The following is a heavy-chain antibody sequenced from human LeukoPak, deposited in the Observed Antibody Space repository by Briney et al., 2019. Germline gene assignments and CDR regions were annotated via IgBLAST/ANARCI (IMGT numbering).Heavy chain of an antibody. CDR3: AAGVRGVAIPSDY. CDR2: NIPIFDIA. D-gene: IGHD3-10*01. CDR1: GGTFSSYA. Sequence: SVKVSCKGSGGTFSSYAINWVRQAPGQGLEWMGRNIPIFDIANYADKFRGRVTLTADTSTNTAYMELSSLRSEDTAVYYCAAGVRGVAIPSDYWGQGTLVTVSS. J-gene: IGHJ4*02. V-gene: IGHV1-69*04.